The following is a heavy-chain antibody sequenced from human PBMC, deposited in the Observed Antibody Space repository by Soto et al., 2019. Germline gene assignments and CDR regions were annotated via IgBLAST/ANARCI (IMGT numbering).Heavy chain of an antibody. CDR1: GGSFSGYY. Sequence: EPLSLTCAVYGGSFSGYYWSWIRQPPGKGLEWIGEINHSGSTNYNPSLKSRVTISVDTSKNQFSLKLSSVTAADTAVYYCARALGYDFRSGYSYYYYYGMDVWGQGTTVTV. D-gene: IGHD3-3*01. V-gene: IGHV4-34*01. J-gene: IGHJ6*02. CDR3: ARALGYDFRSGYSYYYYYGMDV. CDR2: INHSGST.